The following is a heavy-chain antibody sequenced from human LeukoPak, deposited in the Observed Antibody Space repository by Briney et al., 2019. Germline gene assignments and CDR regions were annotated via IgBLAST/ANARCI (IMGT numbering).Heavy chain of an antibody. CDR2: IYYSGST. CDR3: ASVRSGSHYFDY. Sequence: PSETLSLTCTVSGGSISSYYWSWIRQPPGKGLEWIGYIYYSGSTNYNPSLKSRVTISVDTSKNQFSLKLSSVTAADTAVYYCASVRSGSHYFDYWGQGTLVTVSS. D-gene: IGHD1-26*01. CDR1: GGSISSYY. V-gene: IGHV4-59*08. J-gene: IGHJ4*02.